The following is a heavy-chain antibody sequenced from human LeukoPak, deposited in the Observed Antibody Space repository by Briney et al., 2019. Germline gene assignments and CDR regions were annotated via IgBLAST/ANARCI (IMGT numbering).Heavy chain of an antibody. CDR2: IIPIFGTA. D-gene: IGHD2-2*01. V-gene: IGHV1-69*13. J-gene: IGHJ5*02. CDR3: ARELIVVPAASGPNWFDP. Sequence: SVKVSCKASGGTFSSYAISWVRQAPGQGLEWMGGIIPIFGTANYAQKFQGRVTITADESTSTAYMELSSLRSEDTAVYYCARELIVVPAASGPNWFDPWGQGTLVTVPS. CDR1: GGTFSSYA.